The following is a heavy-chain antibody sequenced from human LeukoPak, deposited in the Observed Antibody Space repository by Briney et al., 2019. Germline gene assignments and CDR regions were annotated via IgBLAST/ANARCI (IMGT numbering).Heavy chain of an antibody. J-gene: IGHJ4*02. CDR1: GFTFSSYA. CDR2: ISGSGGST. V-gene: IGHV3-23*01. Sequence: GGSLRLSCAASGFTFSSYAMSWVRQAPGKGLEWVSAISGSGGSTYYADSVKGRFTISRDNSKNTLCLQINSLRAEDTAVYYCAADGSGSQIFDYWGQGTLVTVSS. D-gene: IGHD3-10*01. CDR3: AADGSGSQIFDY.